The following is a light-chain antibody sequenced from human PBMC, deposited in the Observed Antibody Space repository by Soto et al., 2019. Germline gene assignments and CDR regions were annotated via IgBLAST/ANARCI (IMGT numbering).Light chain of an antibody. Sequence: QSVLTQPPSVSGAPGQRVTISCTGSSSNIGAGYHVHWYQQLPGAAPKLLIFGDSTRPSGVPDRFSGSKSGTSAFLAITGLQADDEADYCCQSSDSRLSGSDVFGTGTKLTVL. J-gene: IGLJ1*01. CDR2: GDS. CDR3: QSSDSRLSGSDV. CDR1: SSNIGAGYH. V-gene: IGLV1-40*01.